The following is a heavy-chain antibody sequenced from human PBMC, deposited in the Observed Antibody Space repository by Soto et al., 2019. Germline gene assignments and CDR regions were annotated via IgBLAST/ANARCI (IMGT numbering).Heavy chain of an antibody. V-gene: IGHV3-23*01. D-gene: IGHD4-17*01. CDR3: ANDKHGYGDYDYSYYGMDV. CDR1: GFTFSSYA. J-gene: IGHJ6*02. CDR2: ISGSGGST. Sequence: EVQLLESGGGLVQPGGSLRLSCAASGFTFSSYAMSWVRQAPGKGLEWVSAISGSGGSTYYADSVKGRFTISRDNSKNTLYLQMNSLRAEDTAVYYCANDKHGYGDYDYSYYGMDVWGPGTTVTVSS.